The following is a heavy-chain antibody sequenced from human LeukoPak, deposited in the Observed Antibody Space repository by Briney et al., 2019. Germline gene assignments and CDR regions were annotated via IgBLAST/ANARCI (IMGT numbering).Heavy chain of an antibody. CDR1: GYSFTKYW. V-gene: IGHV5-51*01. Sequence: GESLKISCKGSGYSFTKYWVAWVRQMPGKGLEWMGMIYPGHSDTRYSPSFQGQVTISADESITTAYLQWSSLKASDTAIYFCARTPGSSDYRGYQYWYFDLWGRGALVTVSS. J-gene: IGHJ2*01. CDR2: IYPGHSDT. D-gene: IGHD3-22*01. CDR3: ARTPGSSDYRGYQYWYFDL.